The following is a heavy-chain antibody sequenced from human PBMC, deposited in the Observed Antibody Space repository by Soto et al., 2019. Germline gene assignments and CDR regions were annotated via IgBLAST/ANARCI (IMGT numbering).Heavy chain of an antibody. CDR3: ARDKDREQIGGNYYYALDV. Sequence: QVQLVQSGAEVLKPGSSVKVSCKASGDTFDTFAISWVRQAPGQGLEWMGGIIPIFRTPDYAQKFQGRVTITADASTSAAYMEPTSLRSEDTAVYYCARDKDREQIGGNYYYALDVWGQGTTVTVSS. CDR1: GDTFDTFA. J-gene: IGHJ6*02. V-gene: IGHV1-69*12. D-gene: IGHD6-25*01. CDR2: IIPIFRTP.